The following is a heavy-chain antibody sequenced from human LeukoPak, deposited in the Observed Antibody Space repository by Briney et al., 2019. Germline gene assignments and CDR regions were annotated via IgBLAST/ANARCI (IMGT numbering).Heavy chain of an antibody. J-gene: IGHJ4*02. Sequence: GGSLRLSCAASGLIFSSNYMSWVRQAPGKGLEWVSVIYSGGSTYYADSVRGRFTISRDNSKNTLYLQMNSLRAEDTAVYYCARGGYNYWGQGTLVTVSS. CDR3: ARGGYNY. V-gene: IGHV3-53*01. D-gene: IGHD5-24*01. CDR1: GLIFSSNY. CDR2: IYSGGST.